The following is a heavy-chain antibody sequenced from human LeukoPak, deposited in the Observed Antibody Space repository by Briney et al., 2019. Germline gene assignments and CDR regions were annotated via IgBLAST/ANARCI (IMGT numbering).Heavy chain of an antibody. CDR3: ARDEHYDILTGYWGYYYYGMDV. J-gene: IGHJ6*04. Sequence: EASVKVSCKASGYTFTSYGISWVRQAPGQGLEWMGWISAYNGNTNYAQKLQGRVTMTTDTSTSTAYMELRSLGSDDTAVYYCARDEHYDILTGYWGYYYYGMDVWGKGTTVTVSS. D-gene: IGHD3-9*01. CDR2: ISAYNGNT. CDR1: GYTFTSYG. V-gene: IGHV1-18*04.